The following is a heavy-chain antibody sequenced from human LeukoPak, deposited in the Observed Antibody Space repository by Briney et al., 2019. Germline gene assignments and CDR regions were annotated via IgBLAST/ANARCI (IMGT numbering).Heavy chain of an antibody. V-gene: IGHV3-15*01. CDR1: GFTFSNAW. J-gene: IGHJ4*02. D-gene: IGHD3-3*01. CDR3: TTEQYYDFWSGYYWDFDY. Sequence: PGGSLRLSCAASGFTFSNAWMSWVRQAPVKGLEWVCRIKSKTDGGTTDYAAPVKGRFTISRDDSKNTLYLQMNSLKTEDTAVYYCTTEQYYDFWSGYYWDFDYWGQGTLVTVSS. CDR2: IKSKTDGGTT.